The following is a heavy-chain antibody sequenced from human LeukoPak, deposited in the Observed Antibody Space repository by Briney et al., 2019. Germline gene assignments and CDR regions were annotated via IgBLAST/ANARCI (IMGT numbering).Heavy chain of an antibody. D-gene: IGHD5-18*01. V-gene: IGHV1-2*02. CDR3: ARGRGYGAFQYYGMDV. CDR1: GYTFTDYY. CDR2: LNPNSGGT. J-gene: IGHJ6*02. Sequence: GASVKVSCKASGYTFTDYYIHWVRQAPGQGLEWMGWLNPNSGGTNYAQKFQGRVTMTRDTSISTAYMELSRLRSDDTAVYYCARGRGYGAFQYYGMDVWGQGTTVTVSS.